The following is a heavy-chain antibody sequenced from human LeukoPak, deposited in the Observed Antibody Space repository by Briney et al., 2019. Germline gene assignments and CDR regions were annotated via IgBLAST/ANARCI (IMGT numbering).Heavy chain of an antibody. Sequence: PSETLSLTCTVSGGSISSYYWSWIRQPPGKGLEWIGYIYYGGSTNYNPSLKSRVTISVDTSKNQFSLKLSSVTAADTAVYYCAKLSGYYSHFDYWGQGTLVTVSS. CDR3: AKLSGYYSHFDY. CDR1: GGSISSYY. J-gene: IGHJ4*02. CDR2: IYYGGST. D-gene: IGHD3-22*01. V-gene: IGHV4-59*01.